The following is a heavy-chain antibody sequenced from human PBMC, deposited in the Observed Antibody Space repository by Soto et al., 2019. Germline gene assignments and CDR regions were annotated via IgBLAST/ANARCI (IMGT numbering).Heavy chain of an antibody. Sequence: PSETLSLTCAVYGGSFSGYYWSWIRQPPGKGLEWIGEINHSGSTNYNPSLKSRVTISVDTSKNQFPLKLSSVTAADTAVYYCARFSRRDDAFDIWGQGTMVTVSS. CDR1: GGSFSGYY. CDR3: ARFSRRDDAFDI. CDR2: INHSGST. V-gene: IGHV4-34*01. J-gene: IGHJ3*02.